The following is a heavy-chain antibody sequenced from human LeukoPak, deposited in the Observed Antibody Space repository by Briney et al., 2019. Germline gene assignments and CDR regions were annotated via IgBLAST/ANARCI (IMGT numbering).Heavy chain of an antibody. Sequence: SEPLSLTCIVSGASVSTSHWNWSRKLPGKGLDWIGCLSYTGKTDYYPYLTSPVTISLGTSKNQVYLKLKSVTAADKAVYCCSEGYFLPFDHWGQRTLVVVSS. CDR1: GASVSTSH. V-gene: IGHV4-59*02. CDR2: LSYTGKT. CDR3: SEGYFLPFDH. D-gene: IGHD2/OR15-2a*01. J-gene: IGHJ5*02.